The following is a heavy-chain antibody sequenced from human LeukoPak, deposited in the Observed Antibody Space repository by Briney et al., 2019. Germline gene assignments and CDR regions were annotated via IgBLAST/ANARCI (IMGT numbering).Heavy chain of an antibody. V-gene: IGHV3-7*01. CDR2: IKQDGSEK. Sequence: GGSLRLSCAASGFTFSDYYMSWVRQAPGKGLEWVANIKQDGSEKYYVDSVKGRFTISRDNAKNSLYLQMNSLRAEDTAVYYCARPPDILTGYYEFYFDYWGQGTLVTVSS. CDR1: GFTFSDYY. D-gene: IGHD3-9*01. CDR3: ARPPDILTGYYEFYFDY. J-gene: IGHJ4*02.